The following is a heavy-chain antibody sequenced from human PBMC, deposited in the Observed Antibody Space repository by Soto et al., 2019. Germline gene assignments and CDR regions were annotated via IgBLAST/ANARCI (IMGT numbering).Heavy chain of an antibody. D-gene: IGHD2-15*01. J-gene: IGHJ6*02. CDR3: ARERRVVTATRYYYYGTDV. V-gene: IGHV4-34*01. Sequence: SQTLSLTCAVYGGSFSGYYWSLIRQPPGKGLECIWEINHSASTNYNPSLKSRVTISVGTSKNQFSLKLSSVTAADTPVYYCARERRVVTATRYYYYGTDVWGQATLVTVSS. CDR2: INHSAST. CDR1: GGSFSGYY.